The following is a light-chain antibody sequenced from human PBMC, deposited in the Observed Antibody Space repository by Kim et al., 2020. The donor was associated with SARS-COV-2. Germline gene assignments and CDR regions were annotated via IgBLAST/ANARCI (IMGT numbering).Light chain of an antibody. CDR1: QSVSPY. J-gene: IGKJ4*01. V-gene: IGKV3-11*01. Sequence: SVSPGERATLSCRASQSVSPYLAWYQQKPGQAPRLRIYDASKRATGIPARFSGSGSGTDFTLTISSLEPDDFAVYYCQLRTNWLTSGGGTKVDIK. CDR3: QLRTNWLT. CDR2: DAS.